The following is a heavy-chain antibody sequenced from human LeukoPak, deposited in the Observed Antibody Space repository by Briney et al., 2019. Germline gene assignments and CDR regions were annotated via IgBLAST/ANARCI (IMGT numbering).Heavy chain of an antibody. Sequence: SQTLSLTCTVSGGSISSGSYYWSWIRQPAGKGLEWIGRIYYSGSTYYNPSLKSRVTISVDTSKNQFSLKLSSVIAADTAVYYCAREGSVTNDYWGQGTLVTVSS. CDR1: GGSISSGSYY. V-gene: IGHV4-61*02. CDR2: IYYSGST. J-gene: IGHJ4*02. D-gene: IGHD4-17*01. CDR3: AREGSVTNDY.